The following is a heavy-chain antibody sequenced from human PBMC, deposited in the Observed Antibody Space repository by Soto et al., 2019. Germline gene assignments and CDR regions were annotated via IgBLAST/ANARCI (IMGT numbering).Heavy chain of an antibody. CDR2: ISYDGSNK. CDR3: AKDRGAYSSSTVDY. CDR1: GFTFSSYG. Sequence: QVQLVESGGGVVQPGRSLRLSCAASGFTFSSYGMHWVRQAPGKGLEWVAVISYDGSNKYYADSVKGRFTISRDNSKNTLYLQMNSLRAEDTAVYYCAKDRGAYSSSTVDYWGQGTLVTVSS. J-gene: IGHJ4*02. V-gene: IGHV3-30*18. D-gene: IGHD6-6*01.